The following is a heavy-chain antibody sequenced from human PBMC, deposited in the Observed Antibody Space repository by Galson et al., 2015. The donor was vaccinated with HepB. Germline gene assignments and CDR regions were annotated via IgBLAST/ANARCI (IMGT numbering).Heavy chain of an antibody. J-gene: IGHJ3*01. D-gene: IGHD7-27*01. CDR1: GYTFTYRY. CDR3: ASGEEAAFDF. Sequence: SCKASGYTFTYRYVHWVRQAPGQALEWMGWITPFDGNTKCAQKFQDRVTINRDGSMSTTYMELRRLRSEDTAIYYCASGEEAAFDFWGQGTMVTVSS. CDR2: ITPFDGNT. V-gene: IGHV1-45*02.